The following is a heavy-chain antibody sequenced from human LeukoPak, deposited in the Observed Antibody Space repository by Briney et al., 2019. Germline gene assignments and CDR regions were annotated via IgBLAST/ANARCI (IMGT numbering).Heavy chain of an antibody. CDR3: ARQYSSKFDY. D-gene: IGHD6-13*01. V-gene: IGHV4-4*07. CDR2: FYSSEST. J-gene: IGHJ4*02. Sequence: SETLSLTCTVSGDSISSYFWSWLRQPAGKGLEWIGRFYSSESTNYNPSLKSRVTMSVDTSKNQFSLKLSSVTAADTAVYYCARQYSSKFDYWGQGIMVTVSS. CDR1: GDSISSYF.